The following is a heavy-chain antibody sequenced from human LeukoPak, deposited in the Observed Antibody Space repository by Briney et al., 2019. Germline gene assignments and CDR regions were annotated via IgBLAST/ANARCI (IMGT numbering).Heavy chain of an antibody. Sequence: GGSLRLSCAASGFTFSTYSMNWVRQAPGKGLEWVPSISSSSNYIYYADSVKGRFSISRDDAKNLLFLQMNGLRVEDTAVYYCARDMTTATTCYLEHWGQGTLVTVSS. V-gene: IGHV3-21*06. J-gene: IGHJ1*01. D-gene: IGHD4-17*01. CDR2: ISSSSNYI. CDR1: GFTFSTYS. CDR3: ARDMTTATTCYLEH.